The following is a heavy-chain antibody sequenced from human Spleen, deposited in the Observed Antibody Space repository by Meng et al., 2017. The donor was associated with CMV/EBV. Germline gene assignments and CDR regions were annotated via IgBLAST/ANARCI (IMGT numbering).Heavy chain of an antibody. CDR3: AKDGQIDY. CDR1: GFIFDDYA. Sequence: GGSLRLSCAASGFIFDDYAMHWVRQAPGKGLEWVSLISWDGGSPYYGDSVKGRFTISRDNSKNTLYLQMNSLRAEDTAVYYCAKDGQIDYWGQGTLVTVSS. CDR2: ISWDGGSP. J-gene: IGHJ4*02. V-gene: IGHV3-43D*03.